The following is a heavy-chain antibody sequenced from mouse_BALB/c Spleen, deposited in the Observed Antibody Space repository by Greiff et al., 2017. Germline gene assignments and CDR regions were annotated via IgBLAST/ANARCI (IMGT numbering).Heavy chain of an antibody. V-gene: IGHV5-15*02. CDR2: ISNLAYSI. J-gene: IGHJ4*01. CDR1: GFTFSDYG. D-gene: IGHD2-1*01. Sequence: EVKVVESGGDLVKPGGSRKLSCAASGFTFSDYGMAWVRQAPGKGPEWVAFISNLAYSIYYADTVTGRFTISRENAKNTLYLEMSSLRSEDTAMYDCARTGGNSYYYAMDYWGQGTSVNGSS. CDR3: ARTGGNSYYYAMDY.